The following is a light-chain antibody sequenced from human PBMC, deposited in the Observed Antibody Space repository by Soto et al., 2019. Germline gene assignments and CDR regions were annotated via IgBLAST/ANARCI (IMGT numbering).Light chain of an antibody. CDR2: DAS. Sequence: EIVLTQSPATLSLSPGERATLSCRPSQSISSDLAWYQQKPGQAPRLFIYDASNRVTGIPARFRGSGSGTDFTLTISTLEPEDFAVYYCQQRSSWPRTFGQGTKV. V-gene: IGKV3-11*01. J-gene: IGKJ1*01. CDR1: QSISSD. CDR3: QQRSSWPRT.